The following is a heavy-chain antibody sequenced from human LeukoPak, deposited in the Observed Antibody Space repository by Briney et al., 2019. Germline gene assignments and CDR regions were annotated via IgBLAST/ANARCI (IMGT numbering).Heavy chain of an antibody. J-gene: IGHJ4*02. Sequence: GGSLRLSCAASGFTFSSYSMNWVRQAPGKGLEWVSSISSSSSYIYYADSVKGRFTISRDNAKNSLYLQMNSLRAEDTAVYYCARDHFEDIVVVPAALGLFDYWGQGTLVTVSS. V-gene: IGHV3-21*01. CDR3: ARDHFEDIVVVPAALGLFDY. D-gene: IGHD2-2*01. CDR1: GFTFSSYS. CDR2: ISSSSSYI.